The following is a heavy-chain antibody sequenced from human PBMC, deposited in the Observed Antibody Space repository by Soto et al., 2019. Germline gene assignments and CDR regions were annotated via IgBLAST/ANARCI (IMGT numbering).Heavy chain of an antibody. CDR1: GGSISSSSYY. J-gene: IGHJ5*02. V-gene: IGHV4-39*01. Sequence: PSETLSLTXTVSGGSISSSSYYWGWIRQPPGKGLEWIGSIYYSGSTYYNPSLKSRVTISVDTSKNQFSLKLSSVTAADTAVYYCARFYCSGGSCYSGWFDPWGQGTLVTVS. CDR3: ARFYCSGGSCYSGWFDP. CDR2: IYYSGST. D-gene: IGHD2-15*01.